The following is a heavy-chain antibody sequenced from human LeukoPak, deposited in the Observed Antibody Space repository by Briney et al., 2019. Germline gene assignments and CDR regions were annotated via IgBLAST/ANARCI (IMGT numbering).Heavy chain of an antibody. CDR2: IWYDGSNK. CDR3: ARDPSSSWYYFDY. D-gene: IGHD6-13*01. V-gene: IGHV3-33*01. Sequence: GGSLRLSCAASGFTFSSYGMHWVRQAPGKGLEWVAVIWYDGSNKYYADSVKGRFTISRDNSKNTLYLQMNSLRAEDTAVYYYARDPSSSWYYFDYWGQGTLVTVSS. J-gene: IGHJ4*02. CDR1: GFTFSSYG.